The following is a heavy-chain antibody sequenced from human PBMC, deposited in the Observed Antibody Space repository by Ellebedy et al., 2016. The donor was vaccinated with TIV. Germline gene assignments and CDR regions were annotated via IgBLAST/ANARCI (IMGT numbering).Heavy chain of an antibody. J-gene: IGHJ6*02. CDR1: GYTFTSYY. Sequence: AASVKVSCKASGYTFTSYYMHWVRQAPGQGLEWMGIINPSGGSTSYAQKLQGRVTMTRDTSTNTVYMELSSLRSEDTAVYYCARDRDTAMVTFKTYYYYGMDVWGQGTTVTVSS. CDR3: ARDRDTAMVTFKTYYYYGMDV. CDR2: INPSGGST. V-gene: IGHV1-46*04. D-gene: IGHD5-18*01.